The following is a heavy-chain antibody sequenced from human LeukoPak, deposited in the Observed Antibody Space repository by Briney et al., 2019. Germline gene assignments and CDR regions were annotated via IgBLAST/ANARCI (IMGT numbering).Heavy chain of an antibody. CDR1: GGSISSSSYY. CDR2: IYYSGST. J-gene: IGHJ4*02. V-gene: IGHV4-39*01. D-gene: IGHD3-22*01. Sequence: PSETLSLTCTVPGGSISSSSYYWGWIRQPPGKGLEWIGSIYYSGSTYYNPSLKSRVTISVDTSKNQFSLKLSSVTAADTAVYYCARMPEYYDSSGTFDYRGQGTLVTVSS. CDR3: ARMPEYYDSSGTFDY.